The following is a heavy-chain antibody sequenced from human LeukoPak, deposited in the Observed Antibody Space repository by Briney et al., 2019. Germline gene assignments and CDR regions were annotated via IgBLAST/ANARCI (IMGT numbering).Heavy chain of an antibody. V-gene: IGHV4-39*07. CDR2: IYYSGST. D-gene: IGHD5-18*01. CDR1: GGSISSSSYY. CDR3: ARASSGYRFGAFDI. Sequence: SETLSLTCTVSGGSISSSSYYWGWIRQPPGKGLEWIGSIYYSGSTYYNPSLKSRVTISVDTSKNQFSLKLSSVTAADTAVYYCARASSGYRFGAFDIWGQGTMVTVSS. J-gene: IGHJ3*02.